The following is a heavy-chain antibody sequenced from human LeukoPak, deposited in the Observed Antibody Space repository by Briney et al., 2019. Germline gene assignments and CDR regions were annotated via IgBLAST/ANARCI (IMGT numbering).Heavy chain of an antibody. CDR3: ARTAYARFFDL. CDR1: GDPINSYY. Sequence: AETLSLTCTVSGDPINSYYWSWIRQPPGKGLEWIGHIYYSGRTNYNPSLKSRVTISIDTSKNQFSLKLSSVTAADTAVYCCARTAYARFFDLWGRGTLVTVFS. CDR2: IYYSGRT. J-gene: IGHJ2*01. D-gene: IGHD2-21*01. V-gene: IGHV4-59*01.